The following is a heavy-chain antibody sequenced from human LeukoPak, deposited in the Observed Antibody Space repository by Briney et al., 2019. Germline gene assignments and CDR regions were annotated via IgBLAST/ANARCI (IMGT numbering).Heavy chain of an antibody. J-gene: IGHJ4*02. V-gene: IGHV3-23*01. CDR3: AKTTAGYSSGRYPGWPIDY. CDR2: ISGSGGST. CDR1: GFTFNSYA. D-gene: IGHD6-19*01. Sequence: GGSLRLSSAASGFTFNSYAIYWVRQAPGKGLEWVSGISGSGGSTYHADSVKGRFSISRDNSRNTVFLQMHSLRAEDTALYYCAKTTAGYSSGRYPGWPIDYWGQGTLVTVSS.